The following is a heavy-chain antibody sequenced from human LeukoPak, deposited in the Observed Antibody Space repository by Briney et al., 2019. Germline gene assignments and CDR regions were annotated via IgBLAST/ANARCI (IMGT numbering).Heavy chain of an antibody. J-gene: IGHJ4*02. Sequence: SQTLSLTCTVSGGSISSGSYYWGWIRQPAGKGLEWIGRIYTSGSTNYNPSLKSRVTISVDTSKNQFSLKLSSVTAADTAVYYCAASYGDYGFDEPFISVTFDYWGQGTLVTVSS. CDR3: AASYGDYGFDEPFISVTFDY. CDR2: IYTSGST. CDR1: GGSISSGSYY. D-gene: IGHD4-17*01. V-gene: IGHV4-61*02.